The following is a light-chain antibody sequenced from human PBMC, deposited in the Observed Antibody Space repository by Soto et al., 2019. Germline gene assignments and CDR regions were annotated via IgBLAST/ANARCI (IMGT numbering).Light chain of an antibody. J-gene: IGKJ3*01. CDR2: YAS. V-gene: IGKV3-15*01. CDR1: ESVHRN. CDR3: QHDSSWPPT. Sequence: EMVMTQSPATLSVSPGERVTLSCRASESVHRNLDWYQQKPGQGPSLLIYYASTRATGVPDRFIGSGSGTDFTLTISSLQSEDFAVYHCQHDSSWPPTFGPGTKLEIK.